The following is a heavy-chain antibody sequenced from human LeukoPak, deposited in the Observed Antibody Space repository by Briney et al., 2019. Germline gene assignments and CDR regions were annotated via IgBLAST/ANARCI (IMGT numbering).Heavy chain of an antibody. CDR1: GGSISSYY. CDR2: IYYSGST. V-gene: IGHV4-59*08. CDR3: ARLSSSIYYYYGMDV. D-gene: IGHD6-6*01. J-gene: IGHJ6*02. Sequence: KPSETLSLTCTVSGGSISSYYWSWIRQPPGKGLEWIGYIYYSGSTNYNPSLKSRVTISVDTSKNRFSLKLSSVTAADTAVYYCARLSSSIYYYYGMDVWGQGTTVTVSS.